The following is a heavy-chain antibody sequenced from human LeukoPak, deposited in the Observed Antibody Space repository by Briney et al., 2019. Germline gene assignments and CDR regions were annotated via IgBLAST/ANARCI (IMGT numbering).Heavy chain of an antibody. J-gene: IGHJ5*02. Sequence: ASVKVSCKASGYTFTDYYIHWVRQAPGQGLEWMGWINPNSGDTNSAKKFQGKISMTRDTSISTAYMELSSLTSDDTAVYYCARGVAVNEGRRFDPWGQGTLVIVSS. V-gene: IGHV1-2*02. D-gene: IGHD6-19*01. CDR2: INPNSGDT. CDR3: ARGVAVNEGRRFDP. CDR1: GYTFTDYY.